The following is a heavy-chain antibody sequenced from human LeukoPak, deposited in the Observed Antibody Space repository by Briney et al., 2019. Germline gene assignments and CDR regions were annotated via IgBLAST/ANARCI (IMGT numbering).Heavy chain of an antibody. Sequence: PSQTLSLTCTVSGGSISSGGYYWSWIRQHPGKGLEWIGYIYYSGSTYYNPSLKSRVTISVDTSKNQFSLKLSSVTAADTAVYYCARGPDRDFNCGGDCGVIDYWGQGTLVTVSS. J-gene: IGHJ4*02. CDR1: GGSISSGGYY. CDR3: ARGPDRDFNCGGDCGVIDY. D-gene: IGHD2-21*02. CDR2: IYYSGST. V-gene: IGHV4-31*03.